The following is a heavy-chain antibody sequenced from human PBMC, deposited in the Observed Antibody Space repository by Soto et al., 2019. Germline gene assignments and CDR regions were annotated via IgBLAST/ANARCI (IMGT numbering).Heavy chain of an antibody. CDR1: GGSISSGGYS. CDR3: ASTTVTPGKDGMDV. CDR2: IYHSGST. V-gene: IGHV4-30-2*01. Sequence: KTSETLSLTCAVSGGSISSGGYSWSWIRQPPGKGLEWIGYIYHSGSTYYNPSLKSRVTISVDRSKNQFSLKLSSVTAADTAVYYCASTTVTPGKDGMDVWGQGTTVTVSS. J-gene: IGHJ6*02. D-gene: IGHD4-17*01.